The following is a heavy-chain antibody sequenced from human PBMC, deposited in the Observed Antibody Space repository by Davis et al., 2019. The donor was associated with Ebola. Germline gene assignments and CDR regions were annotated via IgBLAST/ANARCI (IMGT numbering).Heavy chain of an antibody. D-gene: IGHD6-6*01. CDR3: AKDSFSYSSSGIFDY. CDR2: ISGSGGST. J-gene: IGHJ4*02. Sequence: PGGSLRLSCAASGFTFSSYAMSWVRQAPGKGLEWVSAISGSGGSTYYADSVKGRFTISRDNSKNTLYLQMNSLRAEDTAVYYCAKDSFSYSSSGIFDYWGQGTLVTVSS. V-gene: IGHV3-23*01. CDR1: GFTFSSYA.